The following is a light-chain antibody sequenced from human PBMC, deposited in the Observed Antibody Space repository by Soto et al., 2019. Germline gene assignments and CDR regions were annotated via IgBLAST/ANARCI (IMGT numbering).Light chain of an antibody. J-gene: IGLJ2*01. Sequence: QSALTQPASVSGSPGQSITISCTGTSSDVGGYNYVSWYPQHPGKAPKLMIYDVRNRPSGVSNRFSGSKSGNTASLTIAGLQAEDEADYYCSSYTSSSTVVFGGGTKLTVL. CDR3: SSYTSSSTVV. CDR1: SSDVGGYNY. CDR2: DVR. V-gene: IGLV2-14*01.